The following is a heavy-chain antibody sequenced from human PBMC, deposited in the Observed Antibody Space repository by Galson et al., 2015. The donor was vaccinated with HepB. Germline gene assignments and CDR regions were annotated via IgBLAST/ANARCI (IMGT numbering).Heavy chain of an antibody. CDR1: GSTFSPYT. Sequence: SLRLSCAASGSTFSPYTMGWVRQAPGKGLEWVSAILSGGSTSYTDSVRGRFSISRDDSKNTVYLQMNSLTAEDAAVYYCARRVEGAFDVWGQGTMVTVSS. V-gene: IGHV3-23*01. J-gene: IGHJ3*01. CDR3: ARRVEGAFDV. CDR2: ILSGGST.